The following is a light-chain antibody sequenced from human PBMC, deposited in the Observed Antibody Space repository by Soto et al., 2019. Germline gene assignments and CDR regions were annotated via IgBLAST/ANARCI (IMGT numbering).Light chain of an antibody. V-gene: IGKV3-20*01. CDR1: QSVSSSY. CDR3: QQYGSSLFT. J-gene: IGKJ4*01. Sequence: EIVLTQSPGTLSLSPGERATLSCRASQSVSSSYLAWYQQKPGQAPRLLIYGASSRATGIPDRLSGSGSGTDFTLTISRLEPEDFAVYYCQQYGSSLFTFGGGTKVEIK. CDR2: GAS.